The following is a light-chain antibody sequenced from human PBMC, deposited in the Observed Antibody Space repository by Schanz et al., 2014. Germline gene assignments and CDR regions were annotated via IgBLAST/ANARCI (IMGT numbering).Light chain of an antibody. CDR2: DAS. J-gene: IGKJ3*01. CDR1: QSISTY. CDR3: LQTYMTPPT. Sequence: DIQMTQSPSSLSTSIGGRVTLTCRASQSISTYLSWYQHKPGKAPNLLIYDASTLQRGVPSRFSGSGSGTDFTLTITSLQPEDFATYYCLQTYMTPPTFGPGTKLKIK. V-gene: IGKV1-39*01.